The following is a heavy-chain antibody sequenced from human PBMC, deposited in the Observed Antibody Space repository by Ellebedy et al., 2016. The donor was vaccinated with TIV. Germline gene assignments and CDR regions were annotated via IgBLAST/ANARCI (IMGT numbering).Heavy chain of an antibody. CDR1: GGSFSGYY. D-gene: IGHD3-10*01. J-gene: IGHJ5*02. V-gene: IGHV4-34*01. CDR2: INHSGST. CDR3: ARDLGIITMVRGVIGGVGIDP. Sequence: SETLSLTXAVYGGSFSGYYWSWIRQPPGKGLEWIGEINHSGSTNYNPSLKSRVTISVDTSKNQFSLKLSSVTAVDTAVYYCARDLGIITMVRGVIGGVGIDPWGQGTLVTVSS.